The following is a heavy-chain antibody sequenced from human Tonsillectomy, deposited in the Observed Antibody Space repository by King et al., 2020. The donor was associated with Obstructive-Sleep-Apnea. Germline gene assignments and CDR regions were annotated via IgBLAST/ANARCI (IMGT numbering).Heavy chain of an antibody. J-gene: IGHJ4*02. Sequence: PLQESGPGLVKPSGTLSLTCGVSGGSVNNSNWWNWVRQTQGKGLEWIGEISHSGFTNYNPSLRSRVTITLDRSKNQFSLKLSSVTAADTAVYYCSRRESVIRGVLLSRYFDYWGQGTLVTVSS. CDR3: SRRESVIRGVLLSRYFDY. CDR1: GGSVNNSNW. V-gene: IGHV4-4*02. D-gene: IGHD3-10*01. CDR2: ISHSGFT.